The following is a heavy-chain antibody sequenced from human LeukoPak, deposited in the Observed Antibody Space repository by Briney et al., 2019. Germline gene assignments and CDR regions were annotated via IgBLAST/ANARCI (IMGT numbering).Heavy chain of an antibody. Sequence: GGSLRLSCAASGFTFSSYAMHWVRQAPGKGLEWVAVISYDGSNKFYADSVKGRFTISRDNSKNTLYLQMNSLRAEDTAVYYCARSGTIFGVVIIGYFDYWGQGTLVTVSS. CDR1: GFTFSSYA. V-gene: IGHV3-30*04. D-gene: IGHD3-3*01. CDR2: ISYDGSNK. J-gene: IGHJ4*02. CDR3: ARSGTIFGVVIIGYFDY.